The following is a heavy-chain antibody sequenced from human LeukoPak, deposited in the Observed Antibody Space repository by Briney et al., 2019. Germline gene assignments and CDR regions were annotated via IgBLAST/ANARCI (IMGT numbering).Heavy chain of an antibody. J-gene: IGHJ4*02. D-gene: IGHD5-18*01. CDR3: AKLAAMVTPDY. Sequence: GGSLRLSCAASGSTFSSYGMHWVRQAPGKGLEWVAVISYDGSNKYYADSVKGRFTISRDNSKNTLYLQMNSLRAEDTAVYYCAKLAAMVTPDYWGQGTLVTVSS. V-gene: IGHV3-30*18. CDR2: ISYDGSNK. CDR1: GSTFSSYG.